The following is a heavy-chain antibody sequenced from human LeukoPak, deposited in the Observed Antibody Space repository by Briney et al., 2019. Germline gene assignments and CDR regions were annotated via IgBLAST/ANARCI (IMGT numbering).Heavy chain of an antibody. V-gene: IGHV3-53*01. CDR2: LYSGGST. CDR1: GFTVSSNY. Sequence: GGSLRLSCAASGFTVSSNYMSWVRQAPGKGLEWVSVLYSGGSTYYADSVKGRFTISRDNSKNTLYLQMNSLRAEDTAVYYCARLLYYYDSSGYYYDTLPDYWGQGTLVTVSS. CDR3: ARLLYYYDSSGYYYDTLPDY. D-gene: IGHD3-22*01. J-gene: IGHJ4*02.